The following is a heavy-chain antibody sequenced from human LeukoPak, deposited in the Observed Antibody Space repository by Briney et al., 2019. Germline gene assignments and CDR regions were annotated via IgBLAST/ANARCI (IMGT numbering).Heavy chain of an antibody. CDR3: AREVYSSSNWFDP. J-gene: IGHJ5*02. CDR2: IYHSGST. Sequence: SQTLSLTCAVSGGSISSGGYSWSWIRQPPGKGLEWIAYIYHSGSTYYNPSLKSRVTISVDRSKNQFSLKLSSVTAADTAVYYCAREVYSSSNWFDPWGQGTLVTVSS. CDR1: GGSISSGGYS. D-gene: IGHD6-6*01. V-gene: IGHV4-30-2*01.